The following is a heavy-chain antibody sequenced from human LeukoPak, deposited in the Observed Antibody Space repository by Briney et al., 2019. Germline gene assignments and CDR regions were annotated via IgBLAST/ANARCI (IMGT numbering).Heavy chain of an antibody. D-gene: IGHD6-13*01. Sequence: GGSLRLSCAASGFTFSSYAMSWVRQAPGKGLEWVSAISGSGGSTYYADSVKGRFSISRDNSKNTLYLQMNSLRAEDTAVYYCAKGFSSWYLFDYWGQGTLVTVSS. CDR2: ISGSGGST. CDR3: AKGFSSWYLFDY. V-gene: IGHV3-23*01. J-gene: IGHJ4*02. CDR1: GFTFSSYA.